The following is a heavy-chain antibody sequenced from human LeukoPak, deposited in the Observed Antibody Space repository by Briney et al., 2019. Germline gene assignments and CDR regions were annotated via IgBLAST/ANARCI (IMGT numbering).Heavy chain of an antibody. CDR3: ARESSSQVFRY. D-gene: IGHD6-13*01. CDR1: GGSFSGYY. J-gene: IGHJ4*02. Sequence: SETLSLTCAVYGGSFSGYYWSWIRQPPGKGLEWIGEINHSGSTNYNPSLKSRVTTSVDTSKNQFSLKLSSVTAADTAVYYCARESSSQVFRYWGQGTLVTVSS. CDR2: INHSGST. V-gene: IGHV4-34*01.